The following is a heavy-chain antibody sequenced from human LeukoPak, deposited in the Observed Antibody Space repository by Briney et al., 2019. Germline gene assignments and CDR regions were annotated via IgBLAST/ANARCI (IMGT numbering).Heavy chain of an antibody. CDR1: GFNLSNYG. CDR2: ISRGSIHI. Sequence: GGSLRLSCVVSGFNLSNYGMNWVRQAPGKGLEWVSSISRGSIHIYYGDSVKGRFTISRDNAKNSLYLQMNSLRAEDTAVYYCARVPDFWSGYYVDHWGQGTLFTVSS. CDR3: ARVPDFWSGYYVDH. V-gene: IGHV3-21*01. J-gene: IGHJ4*02. D-gene: IGHD3-3*01.